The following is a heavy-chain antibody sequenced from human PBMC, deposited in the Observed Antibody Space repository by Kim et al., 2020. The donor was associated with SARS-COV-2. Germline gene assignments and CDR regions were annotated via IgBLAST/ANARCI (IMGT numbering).Heavy chain of an antibody. CDR2: ISGSGGST. CDR3: AKEGDGYSIWGSYFDY. J-gene: IGHJ4*02. D-gene: IGHD3-16*01. Sequence: GGSLRLSCAASGFTFSSYAMSWVRQAPGKGLEWVSAISGSGGSTYYADSVKGRFTISRDNSKNTLYLQMNSLRAEDTAVYYCAKEGDGYSIWGSYFDYWGQGTLVTVSS. CDR1: GFTFSSYA. V-gene: IGHV3-23*01.